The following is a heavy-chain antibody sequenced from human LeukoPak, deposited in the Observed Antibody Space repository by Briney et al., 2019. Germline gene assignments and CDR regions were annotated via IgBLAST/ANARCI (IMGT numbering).Heavy chain of an antibody. CDR2: IYTSGST. D-gene: IGHD1-1*01. V-gene: IGHV4-61*02. CDR1: GGSISSGSYD. Sequence: SQTLSLTCTVSGGSISSGSYDWSWIRQPAGKGLEWIGRIYTSGSTNYNPSLKSRVTISVDTSKNQFSLKLSSVTAADTAVYYCARDPIQHALDIWGQGTIVTVSS. J-gene: IGHJ3*02. CDR3: ARDPIQHALDI.